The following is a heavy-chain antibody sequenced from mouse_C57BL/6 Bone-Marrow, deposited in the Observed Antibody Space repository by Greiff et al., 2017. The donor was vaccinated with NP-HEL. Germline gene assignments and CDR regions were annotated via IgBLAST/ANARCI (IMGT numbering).Heavy chain of an antibody. CDR2: ISYSGST. J-gene: IGHJ1*03. V-gene: IGHV3-8*01. CDR3: ARDGSSPLYWYFDV. D-gene: IGHD1-1*01. CDR1: GYSITSDY. Sequence: EVQLQESGPGLAKPSQTLSLTCSVTGYSITSDYWTWIRKFPGHKLEYMGYISYSGSTYYNPSLKSRISITRDTSKNQYYLQLNSVTTEDTATYYCARDGSSPLYWYFDVWGTGTTVTVAS.